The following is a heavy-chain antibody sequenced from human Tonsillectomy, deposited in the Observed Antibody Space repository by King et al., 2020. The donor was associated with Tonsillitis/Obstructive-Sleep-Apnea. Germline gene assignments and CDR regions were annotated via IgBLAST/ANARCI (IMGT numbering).Heavy chain of an antibody. CDR1: GFTFSTYW. CDR2: INSDGSST. V-gene: IGHV3-74*01. J-gene: IGHJ6*03. Sequence: DVQLVESGGGLVQPGGSLRLSCAASGFTFSTYWMHWVRQAPGKGLVWVSRINSDGSSTSYADSVKGRFTISRDNAKNTLYLQMNGLRAEDTAVYYCARDVCLGGCYYYMVVWGKGTTVTVSS. D-gene: IGHD2-15*01. CDR3: ARDVCLGGCYYYMVV.